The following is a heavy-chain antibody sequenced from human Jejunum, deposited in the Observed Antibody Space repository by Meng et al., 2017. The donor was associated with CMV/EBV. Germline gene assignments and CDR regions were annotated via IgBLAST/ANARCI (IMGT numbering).Heavy chain of an antibody. Sequence: SGGAVSNYAISWVRQAPGQGLEWMGGIIPMFGTADYAQKFQDRVTISTDESTTTAYMELSSVRSEDTAVYYCARVHCSGGSCLFFDYWGQGTLVTVSS. CDR3: ARVHCSGGSCLFFDY. J-gene: IGHJ4*02. V-gene: IGHV1-69*05. CDR1: GGAVSNYA. CDR2: IIPMFGTA. D-gene: IGHD2-15*01.